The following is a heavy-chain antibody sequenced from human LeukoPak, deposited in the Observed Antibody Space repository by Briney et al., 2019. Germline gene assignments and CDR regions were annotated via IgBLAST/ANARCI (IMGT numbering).Heavy chain of an antibody. Sequence: GGSLSLSWAASGSPFSSYWMSWVRQAPGKGLEWVATIKQDGSEKYYVDSVKGRFTISRDNAKNSLYLQMNSLRAEDTAVYYCARDLGFWSGYYYYYYGMDVWGQGTTVTVSS. J-gene: IGHJ6*02. CDR1: GSPFSSYW. V-gene: IGHV3-7*01. CDR2: IKQDGSEK. CDR3: ARDLGFWSGYYYYYYGMDV. D-gene: IGHD3-3*01.